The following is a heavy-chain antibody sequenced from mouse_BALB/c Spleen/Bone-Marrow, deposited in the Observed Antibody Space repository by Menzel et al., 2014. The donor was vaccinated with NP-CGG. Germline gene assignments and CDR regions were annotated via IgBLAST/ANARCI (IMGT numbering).Heavy chain of an antibody. V-gene: IGHV5-12*01. CDR3: STMITTPYALDY. D-gene: IGHD2-4*01. J-gene: IGHJ4*01. CDR2: ISNGGGST. Sequence: EVQLVESGGGSVQPGGSLKLSCAASGFTFSDYYMYWVRQTPEKRLEWVAYISNGGGSTYYPDTIKGRFTISRDNAKNTLFLQMSRLKSEDTAVYFCSTMITTPYALDYWGQGPSVTVPS. CDR1: GFTFSDYY.